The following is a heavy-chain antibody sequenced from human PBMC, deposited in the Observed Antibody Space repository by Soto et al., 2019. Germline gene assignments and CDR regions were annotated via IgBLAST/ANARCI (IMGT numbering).Heavy chain of an antibody. D-gene: IGHD5-12*01. Sequence: QAQLVESGGGVVQPGRSLRLSCTTSGFTFSNCGFHWVRQAPGKGLEWVAIIWFDGSNANYTDSVKGRFTISRDNSKNTVYLQMNSLSSEDTSMYYCARGKSGYDFEIDYWGQGTLVTVSS. CDR1: GFTFSNCG. CDR2: IWFDGSNA. CDR3: ARGKSGYDFEIDY. J-gene: IGHJ4*02. V-gene: IGHV3-33*01.